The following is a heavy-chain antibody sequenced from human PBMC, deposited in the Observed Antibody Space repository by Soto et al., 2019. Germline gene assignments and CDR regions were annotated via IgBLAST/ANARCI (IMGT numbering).Heavy chain of an antibody. D-gene: IGHD6-6*01. CDR2: IIPIFGTA. J-gene: IGHJ6*02. V-gene: IGHV1-69*13. CDR1: GGTFSSYA. Sequence: SVKVSCKASGGTFSSYAISWVRQAPGQGLEWMGGIIPIFGTANYAQKFQGRVTITADESTSTAYMELSSLRSEDTAVYYCASTFAESSSPYYYGMDVWGQGPKVTVSS. CDR3: ASTFAESSSPYYYGMDV.